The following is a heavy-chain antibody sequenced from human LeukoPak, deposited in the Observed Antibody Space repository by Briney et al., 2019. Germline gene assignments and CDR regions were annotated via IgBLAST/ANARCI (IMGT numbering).Heavy chain of an antibody. CDR1: GYSFTSYW. CDR2: IYPGDSDT. J-gene: IGHJ6*02. CDR3: ATYSSSSDYYYYGMDV. D-gene: IGHD6-6*01. V-gene: IGHV5-51*01. Sequence: KVGESLKISCKGSGYSFTSYWIGWVRQMPGKGLEWMGIIYPGDSDTRYSPSFQGQVTISADKSISTAYLQWSSLKASDTAMYYCATYSSSSDYYYYGMDVWGQGTTVTVSS.